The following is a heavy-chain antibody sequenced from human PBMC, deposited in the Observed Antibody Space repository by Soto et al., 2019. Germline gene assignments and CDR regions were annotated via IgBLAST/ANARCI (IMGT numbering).Heavy chain of an antibody. V-gene: IGHV3-23*01. D-gene: IGHD4-4*01. J-gene: IGHJ2*01. CDR2: ISGSGDST. CDR3: ARRNSGWYFDL. CDR1: RFTFSSYA. Sequence: EVQLLESGGGLVQPGGSLRLSCAASRFTFSSYAMNWVRQAPGKGLEWVSAISGSGDSTYYADSVKGRFTISRDNSKNTLYLQMNSLRAEDTAVYYCARRNSGWYFDLWGRGTLVTVSS.